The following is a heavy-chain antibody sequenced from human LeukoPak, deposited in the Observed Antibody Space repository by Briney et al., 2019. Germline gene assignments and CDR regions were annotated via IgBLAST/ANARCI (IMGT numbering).Heavy chain of an antibody. CDR1: GGSINSSSFY. CDR3: ARDSRVAMVPMFDY. V-gene: IGHV4-39*07. Sequence: RPSETLSLTCTVAGGSINSSSFYWGWIRQPPGKWLEWIGSVSYSGSIYYTPSLESRVTISVDTSKNQFSLSLRSMTAADTAVFYCARDSRVAMVPMFDYWGPGTLVTVSS. D-gene: IGHD3-10*01. J-gene: IGHJ4*02. CDR2: VSYSGSI.